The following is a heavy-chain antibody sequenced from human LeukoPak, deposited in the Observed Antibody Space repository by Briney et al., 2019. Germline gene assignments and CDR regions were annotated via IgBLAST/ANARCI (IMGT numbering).Heavy chain of an antibody. J-gene: IGHJ4*02. CDR1: GFTFGDYT. D-gene: IGHD6-13*01. CDR3: TRTSMAAAGYYFDY. Sequence: PGGSLRLSCTASGFTFGDYTMSWVRQAPGKGLEWVGFIRSKVYGGTTEYAASVKGRFTISRDDSKSIAYLQMNSLKTEDTAVYYCTRTSMAAAGYYFDYWGQGTLVTVSS. V-gene: IGHV3-49*04. CDR2: IRSKVYGGTT.